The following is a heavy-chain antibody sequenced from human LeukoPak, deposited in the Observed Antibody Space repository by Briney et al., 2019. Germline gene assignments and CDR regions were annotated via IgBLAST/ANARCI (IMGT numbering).Heavy chain of an antibody. CDR1: GFTFSSYA. Sequence: GGSLRLSCAASGFTFSSYAMSWVRQAPGKGLEWVSAISGSGGSTYYADSVKGRFTISRDNAKNSLYLQMNSLRGEDTAVYYCAKEGYIYGSNDYWGQGTLVTVSS. V-gene: IGHV3-23*01. CDR2: ISGSGGST. D-gene: IGHD5-18*01. CDR3: AKEGYIYGSNDY. J-gene: IGHJ4*02.